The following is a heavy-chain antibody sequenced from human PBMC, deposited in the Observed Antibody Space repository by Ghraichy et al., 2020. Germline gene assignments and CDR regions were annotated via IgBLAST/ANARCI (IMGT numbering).Heavy chain of an antibody. CDR3: AREYCSGGRCFFGTGGSHLDY. J-gene: IGHJ4*02. V-gene: IGHV3-74*01. Sequence: GESLNISCAASGFTLSNYWMHWVRQVPGKGLLWVSRIKSDGSSTIYADSVKGRFTISRDNARNTLYLQMNSLRAEDTAVYYCAREYCSGGRCFFGTGGSHLDYWGQGTLGTVSS. CDR1: GFTLSNYW. CDR2: IKSDGSST. D-gene: IGHD2-15*01.